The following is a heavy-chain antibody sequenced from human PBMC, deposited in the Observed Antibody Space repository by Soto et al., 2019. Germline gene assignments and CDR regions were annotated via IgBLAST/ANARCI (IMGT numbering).Heavy chain of an antibody. CDR2: ISHDGSIK. V-gene: IGHV3-30*18. J-gene: IGHJ4*02. Sequence: QVQLVESGGGVVQPGRSLRLSCAASGFSFSSYAMHWVRQAPGKGLEWVAVISHDGSIKKFADFVEGRFIVFRDNSNNNLFLQMESLKPDESAVYYCAKELAFGDFWRGLEYWGQGALVTVAS. D-gene: IGHD3-3*01. CDR1: GFSFSSYA. CDR3: AKELAFGDFWRGLEY.